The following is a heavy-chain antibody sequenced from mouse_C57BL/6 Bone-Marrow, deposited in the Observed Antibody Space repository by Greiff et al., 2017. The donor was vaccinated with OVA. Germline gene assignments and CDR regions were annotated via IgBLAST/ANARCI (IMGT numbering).Heavy chain of an antibody. CDR2: IYPRSGNT. D-gene: IGHD2-4*01. Sequence: QVQLQQSGAELARPGASVKLSCKASGYTFTSYGISWVKQRPGQGLEWIGEIYPRSGNTYYNEKFKGKATLTADKSSSTAYMELRSLTSEDSAVYFCARDDYDGAWFAYWGQGTLVTVSA. J-gene: IGHJ3*01. CDR1: GYTFTSYG. CDR3: ARDDYDGAWFAY. V-gene: IGHV1-81*01.